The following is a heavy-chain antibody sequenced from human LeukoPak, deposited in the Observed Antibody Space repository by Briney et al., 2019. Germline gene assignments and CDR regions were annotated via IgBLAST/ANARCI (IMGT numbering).Heavy chain of an antibody. J-gene: IGHJ4*02. CDR1: GFTFSNYW. D-gene: IGHD3-3*01. CDR2: IKQDGSEK. CDR3: AREGLRFLEWSSYYFDY. Sequence: GGSLRLSCSASGFTFSNYWMSWVRLGPGKGLEWVANIKQDGSEKYYVDSVKGRFSISRDDTKNSLYLQLNSLRAEDTAVYYCAREGLRFLEWSSYYFDYWGLGTLVTVSS. V-gene: IGHV3-7*01.